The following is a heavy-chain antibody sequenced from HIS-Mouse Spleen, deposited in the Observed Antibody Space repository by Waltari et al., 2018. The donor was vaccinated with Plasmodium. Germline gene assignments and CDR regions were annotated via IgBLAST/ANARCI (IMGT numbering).Heavy chain of an antibody. J-gene: IGHJ2*01. Sequence: EVQLVESGGGLVQPGGSLRLSCAASGFTFGSYWMRWVRQAQGKGLEWVANIKQDGSEKYYVDSVKGRFTISRDNAKNSLYLQMNSLRAEDTAVYYCASSWYWYFDLWGRGTLVTVSS. CDR1: GFTFGSYW. CDR3: ASSWYWYFDL. D-gene: IGHD6-13*01. V-gene: IGHV3-7*01. CDR2: IKQDGSEK.